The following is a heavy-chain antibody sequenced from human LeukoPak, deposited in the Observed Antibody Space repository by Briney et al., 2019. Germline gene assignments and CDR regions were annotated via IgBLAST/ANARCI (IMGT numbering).Heavy chain of an antibody. CDR1: GGSFSGYY. CDR3: ARRKYSGSYYFRSSAFDI. J-gene: IGHJ3*02. V-gene: IGHV4-34*01. CDR2: INHSGST. Sequence: SETLSLTCAVYGGSFSGYYWSWIRQPPGKGLEWIGEINHSGSTNYNPSLKSRVTISVDTSRNQFSLKLSSVTAADTAVYYCARRKYSGSYYFRSSAFDIWGQGTMVTVSS. D-gene: IGHD1-26*01.